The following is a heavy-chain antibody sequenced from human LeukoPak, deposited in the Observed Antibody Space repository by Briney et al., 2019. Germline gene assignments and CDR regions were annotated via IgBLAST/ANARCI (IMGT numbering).Heavy chain of an antibody. D-gene: IGHD6-13*01. CDR1: GGSVSSYY. J-gene: IGHJ4*02. CDR3: ARDVVAAAGTWDY. V-gene: IGHV4-4*07. CDR2: IYSSGSA. Sequence: SETLSLTCTVSGGSVSSYYWSWIRQPAGKGLEWIGRIYSSGSANYNPSLESRVTMSVDTSKNQLSLKLSSVTAADTAVYYCARDVVAAAGTWDYWGQGTLVTVSS.